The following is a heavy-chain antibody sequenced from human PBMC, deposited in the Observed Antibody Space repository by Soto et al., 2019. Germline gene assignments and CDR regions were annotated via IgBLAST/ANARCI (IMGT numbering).Heavy chain of an antibody. Sequence: FVPLSVTCSVAGGSICSYYWSWIRQPPGKGLEWIGYIYYSGSTNYNPSLKSRVTISVDTSKNQFSLKLSSVTAADTAVYYCAREQATGNYYMDVWGKGTTVTVS. CDR1: GGSICSYY. D-gene: IGHD1-26*01. CDR3: AREQATGNYYMDV. CDR2: IYYSGST. J-gene: IGHJ6*03. V-gene: IGHV4-59*12.